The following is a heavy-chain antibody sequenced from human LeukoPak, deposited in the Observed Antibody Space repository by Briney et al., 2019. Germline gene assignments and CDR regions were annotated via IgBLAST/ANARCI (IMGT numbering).Heavy chain of an antibody. D-gene: IGHD1-26*01. Sequence: SQTLSLTCAISGDSVSSNSAAWNWIRQSPSRGLEWLGSTYYRSRWYNDYAASVIGRITINPDTSRNQFSLQPNSVTPEDTALYYCARGGRYSFDYWGQGTLVTVSS. V-gene: IGHV6-1*01. CDR3: ARGGRYSFDY. CDR1: GDSVSSNSAA. J-gene: IGHJ4*02. CDR2: TYYRSRWYN.